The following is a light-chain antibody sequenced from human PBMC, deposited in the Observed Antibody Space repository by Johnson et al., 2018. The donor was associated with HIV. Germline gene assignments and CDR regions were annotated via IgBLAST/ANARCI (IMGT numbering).Light chain of an antibody. J-gene: IGLJ1*01. CDR2: DNN. CDR3: ETWDSSLRVGV. Sequence: QPVLTQPPSVSAAPGQKVTISCSGSSSTIRNNFVSWYQVLPGTAPKLLIYDNNKRPSGIPDRFSGSKSGTSATLGITGLQTGAEADYYCETWDSSLRVGVFGTGTKVTVL. CDR1: SSTIRNNF. V-gene: IGLV1-51*01.